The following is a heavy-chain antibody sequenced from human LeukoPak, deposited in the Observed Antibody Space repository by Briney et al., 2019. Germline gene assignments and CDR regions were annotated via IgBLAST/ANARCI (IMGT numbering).Heavy chain of an antibody. Sequence: ASVKVSCKASGYTFTSYGISWVRQSPGQGLEWMGWISAYNGNTNYAQKLQGRVTMTTDTSTSTAYMELRSLRSDDTAVYYCARGCYYDSSGYYRAEYFQHWGQGTLVTVSS. J-gene: IGHJ1*01. V-gene: IGHV1-18*01. CDR3: ARGCYYDSSGYYRAEYFQH. CDR2: ISAYNGNT. CDR1: GYTFTSYG. D-gene: IGHD3-22*01.